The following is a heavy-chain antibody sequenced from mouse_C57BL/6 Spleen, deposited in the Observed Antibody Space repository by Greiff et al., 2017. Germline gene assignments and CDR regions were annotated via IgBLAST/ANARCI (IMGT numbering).Heavy chain of an antibody. V-gene: IGHV3-6*01. J-gene: IGHJ2*01. CDR1: GYSITSGYY. Sequence: ESGPGLVKPSQSLSLTCSVTGYSITSGYYWNWIRQFPGNKLEWMGYISYDGSNNYNPSLKNRISITRDTSKNQFFLKLNSVTTGDTATYYCARAVSTMITDYFDYWGQGTTLTVSS. CDR3: ARAVSTMITDYFDY. D-gene: IGHD2-4*01. CDR2: ISYDGSN.